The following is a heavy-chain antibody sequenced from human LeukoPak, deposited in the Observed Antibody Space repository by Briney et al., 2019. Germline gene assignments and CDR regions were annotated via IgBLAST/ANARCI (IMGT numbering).Heavy chain of an antibody. Sequence: KSGESLKISCKGSGYRFTSYWIGWVRQMPGKGLEWMGIIYPGDSDTRYSPSFQGQVTISADKSISTAYLQWSSLKASDTAMYYCARQGGYYYYGMDVWGQGTTVTVSS. V-gene: IGHV5-51*01. CDR2: IYPGDSDT. J-gene: IGHJ6*02. CDR1: GYRFTSYW. CDR3: ARQGGYYYYGMDV.